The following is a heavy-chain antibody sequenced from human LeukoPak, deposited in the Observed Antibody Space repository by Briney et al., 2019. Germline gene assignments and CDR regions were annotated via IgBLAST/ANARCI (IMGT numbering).Heavy chain of an antibody. V-gene: IGHV3-30*04. CDR1: GFTFSSYA. CDR2: ISYDGSNK. CDR3: AREGSTSCHFDY. J-gene: IGHJ4*02. Sequence: GRSLTLSCAASGFTFSSYAMHWVRQAPGKGLEWVAVISYDGSNKYYADSVKGRFTISRDNSKNTLYLQMNSLRAEDTAVYYCAREGSTSCHFDYWGQGTLVTVSS. D-gene: IGHD2-2*01.